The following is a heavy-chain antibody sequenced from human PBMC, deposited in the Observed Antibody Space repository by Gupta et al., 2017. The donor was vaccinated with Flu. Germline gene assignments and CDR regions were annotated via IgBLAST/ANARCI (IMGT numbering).Heavy chain of an antibody. Sequence: EVQLVESGGGLVQPGGSLKLSCAASGFTFSGSAMHWVRQASGKGLEWVGRIRSKANSYATAYAASVKGRFTISRDDSKNTAYLQMNSLKTEDTAVYYCTRHPESDFWSGKNYYYYGMDVWGQGTTVTVSS. D-gene: IGHD3-3*01. CDR2: IRSKANSYAT. CDR3: TRHPESDFWSGKNYYYYGMDV. V-gene: IGHV3-73*01. CDR1: GFTFSGSA. J-gene: IGHJ6*02.